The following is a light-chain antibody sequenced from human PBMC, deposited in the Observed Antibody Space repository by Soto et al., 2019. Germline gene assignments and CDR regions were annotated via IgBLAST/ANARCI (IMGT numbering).Light chain of an antibody. J-gene: IGKJ1*01. CDR2: DAS. Sequence: RASQSISSWLACYQQKPGKAPKLLIYDASSLESGVPSWFCGSRSATELALPTRSPQRDDFATYYCQQYNSYRTFGQGTKVDIK. V-gene: IGKV1-5*01. CDR1: QSISSW. CDR3: QQYNSYRT.